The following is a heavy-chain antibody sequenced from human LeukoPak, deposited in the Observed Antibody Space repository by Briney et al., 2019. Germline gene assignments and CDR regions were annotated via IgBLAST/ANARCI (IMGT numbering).Heavy chain of an antibody. CDR3: ARQRGSGCLDY. V-gene: IGHV3-7*01. J-gene: IGHJ4*02. D-gene: IGHD6-19*01. CDR1: RFTLSNYW. Sequence: GGSLRLSCAASRFTLSNYWMSWVRQAPGKGLEWVANIKQDGSETYYVDSVKGRFTISRDNAKNSLSLQMNSLRAEDTAVYYCARQRGSGCLDYWGQGNPGHRLL. CDR2: IKQDGSET.